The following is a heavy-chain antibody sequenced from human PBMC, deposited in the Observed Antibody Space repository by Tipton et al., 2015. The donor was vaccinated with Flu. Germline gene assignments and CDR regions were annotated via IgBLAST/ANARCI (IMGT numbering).Heavy chain of an antibody. CDR3: ARLKLFALVNHSYYYGLDV. J-gene: IGHJ6*02. CDR1: GDSITSSSFY. D-gene: IGHD3/OR15-3a*01. V-gene: IGHV4-39*07. Sequence: LRLSCTVSGDSITSSSFYWGWIRQPPGKGLEWIGSVSHSGSTSYNPSLKSRIVMSVDTSKSQFSLTLMSVTAADTAVYYCARLKLFALVNHSYYYGLDVWGQGTTVTVS. CDR2: VSHSGST.